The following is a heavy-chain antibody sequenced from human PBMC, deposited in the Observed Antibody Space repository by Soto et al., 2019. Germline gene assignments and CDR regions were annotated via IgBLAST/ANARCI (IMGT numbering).Heavy chain of an antibody. Sequence: GGSLRLSCAASGFRFRDYTMNWVRQAPGKGLEWVSYIGSSSGTIFYADSVKGRFTISRDNAKNLLYLQMNSLRDEDTAVYYCAREENVGFNWFDPWGQGTLVTV. J-gene: IGHJ5*02. CDR1: GFRFRDYT. CDR2: IGSSSGTI. V-gene: IGHV3-48*02. CDR3: AREENVGFNWFDP.